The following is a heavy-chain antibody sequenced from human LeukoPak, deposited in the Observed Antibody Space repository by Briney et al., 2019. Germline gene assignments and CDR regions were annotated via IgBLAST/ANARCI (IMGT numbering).Heavy chain of an antibody. CDR3: ASLVDTAMSY. D-gene: IGHD5-18*01. Sequence: SESLSLSCTVSGGSISSYDWSWIRQPPGKGLEWIGYIYYSGSTNYNPSLKSRVTISVDTSKNQLSLKLSSVTAADTAVYYCASLVDTAMSYWGQGTLVTVSS. CDR2: IYYSGST. J-gene: IGHJ4*02. CDR1: GGSISSYD. V-gene: IGHV4-59*08.